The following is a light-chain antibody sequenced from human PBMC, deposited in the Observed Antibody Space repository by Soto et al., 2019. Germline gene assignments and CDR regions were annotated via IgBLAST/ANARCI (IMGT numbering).Light chain of an antibody. V-gene: IGKV1-39*01. Sequence: DIQMTQSPSSLSASVGDRVTIPCRASQSISSYLNWYQQKPGKAPKLLIYAASSLQSGVPSRFSGSGSGTDFTLTISSLQPEDFATYYCQQSYSTFGQGTKVDI. CDR2: AAS. CDR1: QSISSY. J-gene: IGKJ1*01. CDR3: QQSYST.